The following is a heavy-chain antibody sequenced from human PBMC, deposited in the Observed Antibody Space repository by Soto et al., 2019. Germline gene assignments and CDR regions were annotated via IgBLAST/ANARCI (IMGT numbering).Heavy chain of an antibody. Sequence: EVQLVESGGGLVQPGGSLGLSCAASGFTLGNYSMNWVRQAPGKGLEWVSYISSSSRTIYYADSVKGRFTISRDNAKNSLYLQMNSLRAEDTAVYYCARDRFDYYDSSGYWRFDPWGQGTLVTVSS. J-gene: IGHJ5*02. CDR3: ARDRFDYYDSSGYWRFDP. V-gene: IGHV3-48*01. CDR2: ISSSSRTI. D-gene: IGHD3-22*01. CDR1: GFTLGNYS.